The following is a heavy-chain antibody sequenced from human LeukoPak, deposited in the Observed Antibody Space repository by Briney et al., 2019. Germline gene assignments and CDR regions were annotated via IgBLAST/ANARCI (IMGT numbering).Heavy chain of an antibody. CDR1: GFTFSSYA. D-gene: IGHD1-7*01. CDR3: ARVAKLELVAFDI. CDR2: ISYDRSNK. V-gene: IGHV3-30-3*01. J-gene: IGHJ3*02. Sequence: PGRSLRLSCAASGFTFSSYAMHWVRQAPGKGREGVAVISYDRSNKYYADSVKGRFTISRDNSKNTLYLQMNSLRAEDTAVYYCARVAKLELVAFDIWGEGTMVTVSS.